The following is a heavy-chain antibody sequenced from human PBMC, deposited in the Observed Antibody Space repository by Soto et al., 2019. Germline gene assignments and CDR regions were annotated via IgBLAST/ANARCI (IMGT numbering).Heavy chain of an antibody. D-gene: IGHD2-15*01. CDR2: IYHSGST. V-gene: IGHV4-4*02. CDR1: GGSISSSNW. Sequence: QAQLQESGPGLVKPSGTLSLTCAVSGGSISSSNWWSWVRQPPGKGLEWIGEIYHSGSTNYNPSLKSRVTISVDKSKNQFSLKLSSVTAADTAVYYCARDSGALGYCSGGSCYSGLSDRRCFDLWGRGTLVTVSS. CDR3: ARDSGALGYCSGGSCYSGLSDRRCFDL. J-gene: IGHJ2*01.